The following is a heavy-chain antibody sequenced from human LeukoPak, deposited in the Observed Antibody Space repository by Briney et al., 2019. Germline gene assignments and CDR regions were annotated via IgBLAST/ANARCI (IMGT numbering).Heavy chain of an antibody. CDR1: GFTVRSSY. D-gene: IGHD3-10*02. CDR3: AELGITMIGGV. CDR2: IYSGGSP. J-gene: IGHJ6*04. V-gene: IGHV3-53*01. Sequence: GGSLRLSCAASGFTVRSSYMSWVRQAPGKGLEWVSVIYSGGSPDYADSVKGRFTISRDNAKNSLYLQMNSLGAEDTAVYYCAELGITMIGGVWGKGTTVTISS.